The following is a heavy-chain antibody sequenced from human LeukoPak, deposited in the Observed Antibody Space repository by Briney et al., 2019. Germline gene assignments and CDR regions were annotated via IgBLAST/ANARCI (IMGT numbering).Heavy chain of an antibody. CDR2: IIPILGIA. V-gene: IGHV1-69*04. J-gene: IGHJ4*02. CDR3: ARDHEMATIPFDY. D-gene: IGHD5-24*01. CDR1: GGTFSSYA. Sequence: GASVKVSCKASGGTFSSYAISWVRQAPGQGLEWMGRIIPILGIANYAQKFQGRVTITADKSTSTAYMELSSLRSEDTAVYYCARDHEMATIPFDYWGQGTLVTVSS.